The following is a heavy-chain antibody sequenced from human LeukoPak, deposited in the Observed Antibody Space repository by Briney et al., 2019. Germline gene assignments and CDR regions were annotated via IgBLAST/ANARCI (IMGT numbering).Heavy chain of an antibody. D-gene: IGHD6-13*01. J-gene: IGHJ6*02. CDR3: ARTFSSTWPVLVRNGMDV. CDR2: ISSSGSTI. Sequence: PGGSPRLSCAASGFTFSSYEMNWVRQAPGKGLEWVSYISSSGSTIYYADSVKGRFTISRDNAKNSLYLQMNSLRAEDTAVYYCARTFSSTWPVLVRNGMDVWGQGTTVTVSS. CDR1: GFTFSSYE. V-gene: IGHV3-48*03.